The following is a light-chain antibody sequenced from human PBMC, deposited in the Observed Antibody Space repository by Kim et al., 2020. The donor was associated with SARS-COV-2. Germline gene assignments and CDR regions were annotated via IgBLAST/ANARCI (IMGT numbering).Light chain of an antibody. Sequence: ASVGDSVTITCRSRQVISNYLSCFQQTPGKAPQSLIYAASSFESGLPSKFSRSGSGTDFTLTISSLHPEAFATYYCQQDNSYPWTFGQGTKVDIK. CDR1: QVISNY. V-gene: IGKV1-16*02. CDR2: AAS. J-gene: IGKJ1*01. CDR3: QQDNSYPWT.